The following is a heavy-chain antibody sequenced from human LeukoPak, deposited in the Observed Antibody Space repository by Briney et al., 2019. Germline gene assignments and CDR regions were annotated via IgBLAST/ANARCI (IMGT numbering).Heavy chain of an antibody. CDR3: AAYYAGRGGSGY. CDR1: GASISSGAYH. CDR2: WTGYSEDT. D-gene: IGHD3-10*01. V-gene: IGHV4-30-4*01. J-gene: IGHJ4*02. Sequence: SETLSLTCTVSGASISSGAYHWSWIRQAPGKGLEWIGQWTGYSEDTDYNPSLKSRATISLDTSKNQFSLRLNSVTTAGTAVYFCAAYYAGRGGSGYWGQRTLVSVSS.